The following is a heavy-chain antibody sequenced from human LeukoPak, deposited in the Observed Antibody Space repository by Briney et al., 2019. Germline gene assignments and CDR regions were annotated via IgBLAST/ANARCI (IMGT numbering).Heavy chain of an antibody. CDR2: VYTSGST. CDR1: GGSISGYY. V-gene: IGHV4-4*07. D-gene: IGHD1-7*01. J-gene: IGHJ3*02. CDR3: ARLITGTTTAFDI. Sequence: ASETLSLTCSVSGGSISGYYWTWIRQPAGKGLEWIGRVYTSGSTHYSPSLKTRLTMSVDTSKNQFSLKLSSVTAADTAVYYCARLITGTTTAFDIWGQGTMVTVSS.